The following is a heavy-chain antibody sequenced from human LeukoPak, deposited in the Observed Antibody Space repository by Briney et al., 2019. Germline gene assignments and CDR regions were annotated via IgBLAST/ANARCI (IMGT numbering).Heavy chain of an antibody. CDR1: GFTFDDYA. D-gene: IGHD6-13*01. J-gene: IGHJ4*02. Sequence: GGSLRLSCAASGFTFDDYAMHWVRPAAGEGLEWVSGISWNSGSIGYADSVKGRFTISRDNAKNSLYLQMNSLRAEDTALYYCAKALAEQLVRSCFDYWGQGTLVTVSS. CDR2: ISWNSGSI. V-gene: IGHV3-9*01. CDR3: AKALAEQLVRSCFDY.